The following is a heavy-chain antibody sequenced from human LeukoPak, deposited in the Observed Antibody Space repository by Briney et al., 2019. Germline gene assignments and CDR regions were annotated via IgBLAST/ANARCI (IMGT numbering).Heavy chain of an antibody. J-gene: IGHJ4*02. D-gene: IGHD3-10*01. Sequence: SAPTLVKPTQTLTLTCTFSGFSLSTSGVGVGWIRQPPGKALEWLAFIYWDEDKRYSTSLESRLTITKDTSKNQVVLTVTSMDPVDTATYYCAHNNYYGSGTSSYYFEYWGQGTLVTVSS. CDR3: AHNNYYGSGTSSYYFEY. V-gene: IGHV2-5*02. CDR2: IYWDEDK. CDR1: GFSLSTSGVG.